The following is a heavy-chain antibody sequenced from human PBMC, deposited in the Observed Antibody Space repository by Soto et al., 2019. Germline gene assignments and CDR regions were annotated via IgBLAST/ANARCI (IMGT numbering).Heavy chain of an antibody. CDR3: ARLTGARLSSSADY. Sequence: QVQLVQSGAEVKKPGASVNVSCKASGYTFTSYGISWVRQAPGQGLEGMGWISAYNGNTNYAQKLHGRVTMTTDPSTSTAYMELRSLRSDDTAVYYCARLTGARLSSSADYWGQGTLVTVSS. CDR1: GYTFTSYG. V-gene: IGHV1-18*01. D-gene: IGHD1-7*01. J-gene: IGHJ4*02. CDR2: ISAYNGNT.